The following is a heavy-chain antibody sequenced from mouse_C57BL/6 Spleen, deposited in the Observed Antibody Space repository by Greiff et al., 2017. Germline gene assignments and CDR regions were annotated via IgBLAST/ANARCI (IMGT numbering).Heavy chain of an antibody. V-gene: IGHV1-55*01. CDR3: ARTYYSNYVGVGYYAMDY. D-gene: IGHD2-5*01. CDR2: IYPGSGST. J-gene: IGHJ4*01. CDR1: GYTFTSYW. Sequence: QVQLQQPGAELVKPGASVKMSCKASGYTFTSYWITWVKQRSGQGLEWIGEIYPGSGSTNYNEKFKSKATLTVDTSSSTAYMQLSSLTSEDSAVYYCARTYYSNYVGVGYYAMDYWGQGTSVTVSS.